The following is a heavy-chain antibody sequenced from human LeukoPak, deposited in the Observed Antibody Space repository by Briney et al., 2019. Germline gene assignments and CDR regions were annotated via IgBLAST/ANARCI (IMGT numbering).Heavy chain of an antibody. J-gene: IGHJ4*02. CDR2: IYYSGST. CDR1: GGSISSSSYY. Sequence: ASETLSLTCTVSGGSISSSSYYWSWIRQHPGKGLEWIGYIYYSGSTYYNPSLKSRVTISVDTSKNQFSLKLSSVTAADTAVYYCARDRINTMVRGVLDYWGQGTLVTVSS. D-gene: IGHD3-10*01. V-gene: IGHV4-31*03. CDR3: ARDRINTMVRGVLDY.